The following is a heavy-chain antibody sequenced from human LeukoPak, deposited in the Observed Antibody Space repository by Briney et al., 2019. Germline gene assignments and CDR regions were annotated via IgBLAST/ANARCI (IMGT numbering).Heavy chain of an antibody. CDR2: ISSISSYI. D-gene: IGHD6-19*01. CDR1: GFTFSSYS. V-gene: IGHV3-21*01. J-gene: IGHJ3*02. Sequence: GGSLRLSCAASGFTFSSYSMNWVRKAPGKGLEWVSSISSISSYIYYADSVKGRFTICRDNAKNSLYLQMNSLRAEDTAVYYCARVSDSGWYKDAFDIWGQGTMVTVSS. CDR3: ARVSDSGWYKDAFDI.